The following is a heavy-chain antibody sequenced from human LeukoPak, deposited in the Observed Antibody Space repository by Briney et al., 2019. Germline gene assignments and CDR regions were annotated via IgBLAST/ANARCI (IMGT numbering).Heavy chain of an antibody. V-gene: IGHV4-59*11. Sequence: SETLSLTCAVSGASMNTHYWSWIRQPPGKGLEWIGYMLDTVTTKDNPSLKSRFTLSADTSRNQFSLRLTSVTAADTAVYYCATIKRGNIFGYFDFWGQGIPVTVSS. CDR1: GASMNTHY. D-gene: IGHD5-18*01. CDR2: MLDTVTT. CDR3: ATIKRGNIFGYFDF. J-gene: IGHJ4*02.